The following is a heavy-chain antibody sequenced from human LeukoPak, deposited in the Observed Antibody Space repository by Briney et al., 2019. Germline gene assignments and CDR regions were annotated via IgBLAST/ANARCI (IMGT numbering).Heavy chain of an antibody. Sequence: ASVKVSCKASGYTFTSYYMHWVRQAPGQGLKWMGIINPSGGSTSYAQKFQGRVTMTRDMSTSTVYMELSSLRSEDTAVYYCARRSVMATISGADAFDIWGQGTMVTVSS. CDR3: ARRSVMATISGADAFDI. CDR2: INPSGGST. D-gene: IGHD5-24*01. J-gene: IGHJ3*02. CDR1: GYTFTSYY. V-gene: IGHV1-46*01.